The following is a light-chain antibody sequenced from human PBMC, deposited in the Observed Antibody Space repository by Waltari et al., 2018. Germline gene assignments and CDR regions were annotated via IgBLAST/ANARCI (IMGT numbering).Light chain of an antibody. Sequence: EIVLTQSPVTLSLSPGERVTLYCRARQSVSRALAWYQQKPGQAPRLLMYGASSRATGISDRFSGSGSGTDFSLTISRLDPEDFAVYYCQHYVRLPATFGQGTKVEIK. CDR2: GAS. V-gene: IGKV3-20*01. J-gene: IGKJ1*01. CDR1: QSVSRA. CDR3: QHYVRLPAT.